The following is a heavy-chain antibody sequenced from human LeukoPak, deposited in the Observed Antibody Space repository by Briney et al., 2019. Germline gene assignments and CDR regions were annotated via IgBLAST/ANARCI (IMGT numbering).Heavy chain of an antibody. CDR2: INSSGGST. V-gene: IGHV1-46*01. CDR3: ARDSPLGLLRGYYFDY. CDR1: GYTFTSYY. Sequence: ASVKVSCKASGYTFTSYYMHWVRQAPGQGLEWMGIINSSGGSTSYAQKFQGRVTMTRDTSTSTVYMELSSLRSEDTAVYYCARDSPLGLLRGYYFDYRGQGTLVTVSS. D-gene: IGHD3-22*01. J-gene: IGHJ4*02.